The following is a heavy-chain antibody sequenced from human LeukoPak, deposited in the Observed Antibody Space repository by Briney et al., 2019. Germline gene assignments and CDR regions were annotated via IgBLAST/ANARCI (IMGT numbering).Heavy chain of an antibody. CDR1: GGTFSSYA. CDR2: IIPIFGTA. Sequence: SVKVSCKASGGTFSSYAISWVRQAPGQGLEWMGGIIPIFGTANYAQKFQGRVTITADESTSTAYMELSSLRSEDTAVYYCASNIVVVPAAMAVVTLDYWGQGTLVTVSS. CDR3: ASNIVVVPAAMAVVTLDY. D-gene: IGHD2-2*01. J-gene: IGHJ4*02. V-gene: IGHV1-69*13.